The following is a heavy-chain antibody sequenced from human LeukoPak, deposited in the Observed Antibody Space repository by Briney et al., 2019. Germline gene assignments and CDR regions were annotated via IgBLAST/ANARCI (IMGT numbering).Heavy chain of an antibody. CDR1: GFSISHYY. V-gene: IGHV3-66*01. D-gene: IGHD2-21*02. CDR3: ARGQAYCGADCYSD. J-gene: IGHJ4*02. Sequence: GGSLRLSCAASGFSISHYYMTWVRQTPGKGLDWVSVIYTGGGTNYGDSVKGRFTISRDNSKNTLHPQMNSLRADDTAIYYCARGQAYCGADCYSDWGQGTLVTVSS. CDR2: IYTGGGT.